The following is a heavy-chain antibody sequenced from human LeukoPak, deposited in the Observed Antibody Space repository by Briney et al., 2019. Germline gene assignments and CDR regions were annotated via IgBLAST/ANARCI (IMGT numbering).Heavy chain of an antibody. D-gene: IGHD5-24*01. J-gene: IGHJ4*02. CDR2: IYYSGST. CDR1: GGSISSYY. V-gene: IGHV4-59*01. CDR3: ARAGRTDGYKSYFDY. Sequence: SETLSLTCTVSGGSISSYYWNWIRQPPGKGLEWIGYIYYSGSTNYNPSLKSRATISVDTSKNQFSLTLSSVTAADTAVYYCARAGRTDGYKSYFDYWGQGTLVTVSS.